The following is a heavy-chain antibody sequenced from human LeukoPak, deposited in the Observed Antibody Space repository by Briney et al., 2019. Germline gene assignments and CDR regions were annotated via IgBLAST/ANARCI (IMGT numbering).Heavy chain of an antibody. J-gene: IGHJ4*02. CDR1: GFTFSSYG. CDR3: TRDNTPGYSSGWYGFDELY. D-gene: IGHD6-19*01. V-gene: IGHV3-23*01. Sequence: GGSLRLSCAASGFTFSSYGMSWVRQAPGKGLEWVSAISGSGGSTYYADSVKGRFTISRDNSKNTLYLQMNSLKTEDTAVYYCTRDNTPGYSSGWYGFDELYWGQGTLVTVSS. CDR2: ISGSGGST.